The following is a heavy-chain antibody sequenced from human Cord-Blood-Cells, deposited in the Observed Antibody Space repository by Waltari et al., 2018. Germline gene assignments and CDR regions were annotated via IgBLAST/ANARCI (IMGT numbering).Heavy chain of an antibody. CDR2: IYSGGST. CDR1: GFTVSSNY. CDR3: ARGKSGSYYSAEYFQH. V-gene: IGHV3-53*01. Sequence: EVQLVESGGGLIQPGGSLRLSCAASGFTVSSNYMSWVRQAPGKGLELVSVIYSGGSTYYADSVKGRFTISRDNSKNTLYLQMNSLRAEDTAVYYCARGKSGSYYSAEYFQHWGQGTLVTVSS. D-gene: IGHD3-10*01. J-gene: IGHJ1*01.